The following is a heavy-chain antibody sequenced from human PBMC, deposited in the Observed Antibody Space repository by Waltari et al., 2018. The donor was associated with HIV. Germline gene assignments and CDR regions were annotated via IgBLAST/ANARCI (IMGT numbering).Heavy chain of an antibody. CDR3: ARALDYYESGSFPWWFFDL. CDR2: VYTSGNT. V-gene: IGHV4-61*02. D-gene: IGHD3-10*01. J-gene: IGHJ2*01. Sequence: QVQLQESGPGLVRPSQTLSLPCTFSGRSITSGSYYWSWIRPPAGKELEWIGSVYTSGNTDYNPSLRSRVTLSVDTSNNQFSLKLSSLTAADTAVYYCARALDYYESGSFPWWFFDLWGRGTLVTVSS. CDR1: GRSITSGSYY.